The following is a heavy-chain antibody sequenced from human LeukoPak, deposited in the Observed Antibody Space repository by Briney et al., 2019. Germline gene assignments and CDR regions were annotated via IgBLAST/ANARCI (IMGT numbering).Heavy chain of an antibody. J-gene: IGHJ4*02. Sequence: PGRSLRLSCAASGFTFSSYGMHWVRQAPGKGLEWVAVISYDGSNKYYADSVKGRFTISRDDSKNTLYLQINSLRAEDTAVYYCAKAHYDILTGPPDYWGQGTLVTVSS. CDR2: ISYDGSNK. D-gene: IGHD3-9*01. V-gene: IGHV3-30*18. CDR1: GFTFSSYG. CDR3: AKAHYDILTGPPDY.